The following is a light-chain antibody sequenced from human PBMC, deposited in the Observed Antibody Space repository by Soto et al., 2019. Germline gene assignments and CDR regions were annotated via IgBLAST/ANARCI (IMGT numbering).Light chain of an antibody. CDR3: LSYAGTAYV. Sequence: QSVLTQPPSASGSPGQSVTISCTGTSSDVGGYDYVSWYQQYPGKTPKLMIFEVTKRPSGVPDRFSGSKSGNTASLTVSGLQAEDEADYYCLSYAGTAYVFXTGTKLTV. V-gene: IGLV2-8*01. CDR2: EVT. CDR1: SSDVGGYDY. J-gene: IGLJ1*01.